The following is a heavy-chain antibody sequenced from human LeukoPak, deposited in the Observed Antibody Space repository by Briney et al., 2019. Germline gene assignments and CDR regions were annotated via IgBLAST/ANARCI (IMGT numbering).Heavy chain of an antibody. J-gene: IGHJ4*02. Sequence: SETLSLTCTVSGGSISSSRYYWGWIRQPPGKGLEWIGSIYYSGSTYYNPSLKSRVTISVDTSKNQFSLKLSSVTAADTAVYYCARMTRYCSGGSCYSDYWGQGTLVTVSS. CDR1: GGSISSSRYY. V-gene: IGHV4-39*01. CDR2: IYYSGST. D-gene: IGHD2-15*01. CDR3: ARMTRYCSGGSCYSDY.